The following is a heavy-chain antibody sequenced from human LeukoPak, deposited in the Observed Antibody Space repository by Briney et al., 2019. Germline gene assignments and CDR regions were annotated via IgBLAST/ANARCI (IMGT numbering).Heavy chain of an antibody. CDR2: ISSSTRYI. CDR1: GFTFSAYS. V-gene: IGHV3-21*01. CDR3: ARDGPYMIVGAINNGFDI. J-gene: IGHJ3*02. Sequence: GGSLRLSCAASGFTFSAYSMNWVRQAPGKGLEWVSSISSSTRYIYYADSVKGRFTISRDNAKKSLYLQMNSLRAEDTAVYYCARDGPYMIVGAINNGFDIWGQGTKVTVSS. D-gene: IGHD1-26*01.